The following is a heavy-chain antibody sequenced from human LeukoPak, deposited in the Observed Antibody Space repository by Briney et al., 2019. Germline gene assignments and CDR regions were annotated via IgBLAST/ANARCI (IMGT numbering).Heavy chain of an antibody. J-gene: IGHJ4*02. Sequence: TLALTCTVSGGSISSGGYYWSWIRQHPGKGLEWIGYIYYSGSTYYNPSLKSRVTISVDTSKNQFSLKLSSVTAADTAVYYCARAPNALRYFDWLLAVHFDYWGQGTLVTVSS. D-gene: IGHD3-9*01. CDR2: IYYSGST. CDR3: ARAPNALRYFDWLLAVHFDY. V-gene: IGHV4-31*03. CDR1: GGSISSGGYY.